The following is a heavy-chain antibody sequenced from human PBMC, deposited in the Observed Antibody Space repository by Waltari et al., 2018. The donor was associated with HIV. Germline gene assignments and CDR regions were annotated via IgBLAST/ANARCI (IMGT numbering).Heavy chain of an antibody. Sequence: EVQLVASGGGLVQPGRSLRLSCAASGFTFDDYAMHWVRQPPGKGLEWVSSISWNSSYIDYAESVKGRFTISRDNARDSLHLQMNSLRAEDTALYFCAKDMGPYFYGSGSVSNGMDVWGQGTTVTVSS. CDR2: ISWNSSYI. J-gene: IGHJ6*02. V-gene: IGHV3-9*01. CDR1: GFTFDDYA. CDR3: AKDMGPYFYGSGSVSNGMDV. D-gene: IGHD3-10*01.